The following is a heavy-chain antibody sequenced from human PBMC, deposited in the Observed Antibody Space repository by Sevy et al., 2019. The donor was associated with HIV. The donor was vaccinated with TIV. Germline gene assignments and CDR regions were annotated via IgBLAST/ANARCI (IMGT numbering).Heavy chain of an antibody. CDR3: AGEGDSSGWSVGYYFDY. D-gene: IGHD6-19*01. Sequence: GGSLRLSCAAPGFTFSSYAMHWVRQAPGKGLEWVAVISYDGSNKYYADSVKGRFTISRDNSKNTLYLQMNSLRAEDTAVYYCAGEGDSSGWSVGYYFDYWGQGTLVTVSS. V-gene: IGHV3-30*04. CDR1: GFTFSSYA. CDR2: ISYDGSNK. J-gene: IGHJ4*02.